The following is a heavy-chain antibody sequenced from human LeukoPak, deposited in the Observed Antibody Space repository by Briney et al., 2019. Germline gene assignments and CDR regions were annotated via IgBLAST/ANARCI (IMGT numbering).Heavy chain of an antibody. J-gene: IGHJ5*02. CDR3: AKEKDIVVVVAATWFDP. V-gene: IGHV3-23*01. CDR1: GFTVSSNY. D-gene: IGHD2-15*01. CDR2: ISGSGGST. Sequence: SGGSLRLSCAASGFTVSSNYMSWVRQAPGKGLEWVSAISGSGGSTYYADSVKGRFTISRDNSKNTLYLQMNSLRAEDTAVYYCAKEKDIVVVVAATWFDPWGQGTLVTVSS.